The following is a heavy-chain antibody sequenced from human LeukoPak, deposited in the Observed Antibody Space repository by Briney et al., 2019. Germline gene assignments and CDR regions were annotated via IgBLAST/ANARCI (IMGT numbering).Heavy chain of an antibody. CDR1: GGSFSGYY. D-gene: IGHD6-6*01. Sequence: PSETLSLTCAVYGGSFSGYYWSWIRQPPGKGLEWIGEINHSGSTNYNPSLKSRVTISVDTSKNQFSLKLSSVTAADTAVYYCASLAARRRTPTYNWFDPWGQGTLVTVSS. V-gene: IGHV4-34*01. CDR2: INHSGST. CDR3: ASLAARRRTPTYNWFDP. J-gene: IGHJ5*02.